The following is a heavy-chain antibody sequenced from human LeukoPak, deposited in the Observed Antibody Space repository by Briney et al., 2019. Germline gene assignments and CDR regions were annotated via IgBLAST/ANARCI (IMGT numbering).Heavy chain of an antibody. D-gene: IGHD2-2*01. CDR1: GFTFSSYS. Sequence: GGSLRLSCAASGFTFSSYSMNWVRQAPGKGLEWVSSISSSSSYIYYADTVKGRFTISRDNAKNSLYLQMNSQRAEDTAVYYCAGEPKPSSRTYYYYMDVWGKGTTVTVSS. V-gene: IGHV3-21*01. J-gene: IGHJ6*03. CDR3: AGEPKPSSRTYYYYMDV. CDR2: ISSSSSYI.